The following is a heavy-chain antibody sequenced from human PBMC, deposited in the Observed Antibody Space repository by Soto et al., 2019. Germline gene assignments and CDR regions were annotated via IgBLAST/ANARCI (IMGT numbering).Heavy chain of an antibody. J-gene: IGHJ5*02. CDR1: GGSISTGRYH. CDR2: MDYSGST. V-gene: IGHV4-39*01. CDR3: ARRTPLYASDISRFDP. D-gene: IGHD3-10*01. Sequence: SETLSLTCTVSGGSISTGRYHWACIRQPPGKGLEWMGTMDYSGSTNYNPSLKSRVTISVDTSKNQFSLKLTSVTAADTAVYYCARRTPLYASDISRFDPWGQGALVTVSS.